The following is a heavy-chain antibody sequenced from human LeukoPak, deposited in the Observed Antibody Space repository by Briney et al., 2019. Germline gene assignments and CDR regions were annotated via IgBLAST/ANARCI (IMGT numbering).Heavy chain of an antibody. V-gene: IGHV3-9*01. CDR3: AVHGSGNIKSNHPTFDY. CDR2: IGWNSGSI. J-gene: IGHJ4*02. Sequence: GRSLRLSCAASGFTFDDYAMHWVRQAPGKGLEWVSGIGWNSGSIGYADSVKGRFTISRDNAKNSLYLQMNSLRAEDTALYYCAVHGSGNIKSNHPTFDYCGQGTLVTVSS. D-gene: IGHD3-10*01. CDR1: GFTFDDYA.